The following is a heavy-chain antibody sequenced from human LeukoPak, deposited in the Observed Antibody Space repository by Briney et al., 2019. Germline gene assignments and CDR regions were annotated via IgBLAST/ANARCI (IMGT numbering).Heavy chain of an antibody. D-gene: IGHD3-16*02. J-gene: IGHJ4*02. Sequence: ASETLSLTCTVSGGSISSSSYYWGWIRQPPGTGLEWIGSIYYSGSTNYNPSLKSRVTISVDTSKNQFYLKLGSVTAADTAVYYCARLSYDYVWGSYRYGGEIDYWGQGTLVTVSS. CDR3: ARLSYDYVWGSYRYGGEIDY. CDR1: GGSISSSSYY. V-gene: IGHV4-39*07. CDR2: IYYSGST.